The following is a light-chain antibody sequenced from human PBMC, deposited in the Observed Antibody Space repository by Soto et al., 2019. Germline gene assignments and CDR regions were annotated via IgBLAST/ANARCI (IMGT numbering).Light chain of an antibody. CDR3: SSYTSRSTLYV. CDR1: SSEFGGYNY. Sequence: QSVLTQPASVSGSPGQSITVSCTGTSSEFGGYNYVSWYQQHPGKAPKLMVYEVTNRPSGVSDRFSGSKSGNTASLTISGLQADDEGYYYCSSYTSRSTLYVFGTGTKVTVL. J-gene: IGLJ1*01. CDR2: EVT. V-gene: IGLV2-14*01.